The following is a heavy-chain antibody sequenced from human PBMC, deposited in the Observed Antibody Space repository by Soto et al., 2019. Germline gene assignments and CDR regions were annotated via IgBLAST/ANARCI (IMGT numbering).Heavy chain of an antibody. CDR2: INPNSGGT. J-gene: IGHJ6*02. Sequence: ASVKVSCKASGYTFTGYYMHWVRQAPGQGLEWMGWINPNSGGTNYAQKFQGWVIMTRDTSISTAYMELSRLRSDDTVVYYCARDLDGRSSSSSNYYYYYGMDVWGQGTTVTVSS. CDR1: GYTFTGYY. CDR3: ARDLDGRSSSSSNYYYYYGMDV. D-gene: IGHD6-6*01. V-gene: IGHV1-2*04.